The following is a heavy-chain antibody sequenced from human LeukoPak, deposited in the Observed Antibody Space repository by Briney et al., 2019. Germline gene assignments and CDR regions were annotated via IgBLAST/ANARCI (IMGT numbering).Heavy chain of an antibody. CDR1: GYSFTSYW. CDR2: IYPGDSDT. J-gene: IGHJ4*02. V-gene: IGHV5-51*01. Sequence: KSGESLKISCKGSGYSFTSYWIGWVRPMPGKGLEWMGIIYPGDSDTRYSPSFQGQVTISADKSISTAYLQWSSLKASDTAMYYCARRYCTNGVCYYFDYWGQGTLVTVSS. D-gene: IGHD2-8*01. CDR3: ARRYCTNGVCYYFDY.